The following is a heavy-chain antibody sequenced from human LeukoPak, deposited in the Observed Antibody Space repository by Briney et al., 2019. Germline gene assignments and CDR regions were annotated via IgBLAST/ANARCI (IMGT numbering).Heavy chain of an antibody. V-gene: IGHV1-2*06. CDR1: GYTFTGYY. CDR3: VRTPPNWGADY. Sequence: ASVKVSCKASGYTFTGYYMHWVRQAPGQGLEWMGRINPNSGGTNYAQKFQGRVTMTRDTSISTAYVELSRLRSEDTAVYYCVRTPPNWGADYWGQGTLVTVSS. D-gene: IGHD7-27*01. CDR2: INPNSGGT. J-gene: IGHJ4*02.